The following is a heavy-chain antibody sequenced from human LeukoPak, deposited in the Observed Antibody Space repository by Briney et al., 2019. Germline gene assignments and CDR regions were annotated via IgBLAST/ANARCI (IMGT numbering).Heavy chain of an antibody. J-gene: IGHJ4*02. CDR1: GGSMSSSGYY. Sequence: PSETLSLTCTVSGGSMSSSGYYWAWVRQPPGKGLEWIASVYYSGIPYYNESLQSRVTISSDTSKNQFSLKLISVTAADAAVYYCARGDYTGYADYWGQGTLVTVSS. CDR2: VYYSGIP. V-gene: IGHV4-39*07. D-gene: IGHD4-17*01. CDR3: ARGDYTGYADY.